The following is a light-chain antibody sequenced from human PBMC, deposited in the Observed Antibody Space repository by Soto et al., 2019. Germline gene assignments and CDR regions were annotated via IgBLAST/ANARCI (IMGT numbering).Light chain of an antibody. CDR2: GNS. CDR3: QSYDSSLSVYVV. CDR1: SSNIWAGYD. J-gene: IGLJ2*01. V-gene: IGLV1-40*01. Sequence: QSVLTQPPSVSGAPVQRVTISCTGSSSNIWAGYDVHWYQQLPGTAPKLLIYGNSNRPSGVPDRFSGYKSGTSASLAITGLQAEDEADYYCQSYDSSLSVYVVFGGGTKLTVL.